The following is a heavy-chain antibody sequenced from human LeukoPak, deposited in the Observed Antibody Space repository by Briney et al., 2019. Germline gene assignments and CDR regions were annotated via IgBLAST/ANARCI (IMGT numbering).Heavy chain of an antibody. CDR3: ARAWGHTSTYYDFWSGSADHYYYYGMDV. D-gene: IGHD3-3*01. CDR1: GFTFSSYW. V-gene: IGHV3-7*05. CDR2: IKQDGSEK. J-gene: IGHJ6*02. Sequence: GGSLRLSCAASGFTFSSYWMSWVRQAPGKGLEWVANIKQDGSEKYYVDSVKGRFTISRDNAKNSLYLQMNSLRAEDTAVYYCARAWGHTSTYYDFWSGSADHYYYYGMDVWGQGTTVTVSS.